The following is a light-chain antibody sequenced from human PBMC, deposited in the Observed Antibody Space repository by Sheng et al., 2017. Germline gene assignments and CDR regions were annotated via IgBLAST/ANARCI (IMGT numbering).Light chain of an antibody. Sequence: QSVLTQPPSVSAAPGQKVTISCSGTTSNIGINYVSWYQQLPGTAPKLLIYDNDKRPSGIPDRFSGSKSGTSATLGITGLQTGDEADYYCGTWDSSLTGVVFGGGTKLTVL. J-gene: IGLJ2*01. CDR1: TSNIGINY. V-gene: IGLV1-51*01. CDR3: GTWDSSLTGVV. CDR2: DND.